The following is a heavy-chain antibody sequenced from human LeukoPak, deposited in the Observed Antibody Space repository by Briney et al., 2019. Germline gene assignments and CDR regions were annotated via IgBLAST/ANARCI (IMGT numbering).Heavy chain of an antibody. J-gene: IGHJ4*02. CDR3: ARVNPPVATFDY. CDR2: ISHSTTT. CDR1: GYSISSTFY. D-gene: IGHD2-21*01. V-gene: IGHV4-38-2*02. Sequence: SETLSLTCNVSGYSISSTFYGAWIRQPPGKGLEWIATISHSTTTYYTPSLKSRLTMSMDTSKNQFSLKLRSVTVADTAVYYCARVNPPVATFDYWGQGTLSPSP.